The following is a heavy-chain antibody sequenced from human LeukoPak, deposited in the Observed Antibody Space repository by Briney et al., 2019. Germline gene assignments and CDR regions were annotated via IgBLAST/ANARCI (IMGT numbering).Heavy chain of an antibody. V-gene: IGHV3-74*01. CDR2: INSDGSST. CDR1: GFTFSSYA. Sequence: GGSLRLSCAASGFTFSSYAMSWVRQAPGKGLVWVSRINSDGSSTSYADSVKGRFTISRDNAKNTLYLQMNSLRAEDTAVYYCARVLTGTAPFDHWGQGTLVTVSS. CDR3: ARVLTGTAPFDH. D-gene: IGHD7-27*01. J-gene: IGHJ4*02.